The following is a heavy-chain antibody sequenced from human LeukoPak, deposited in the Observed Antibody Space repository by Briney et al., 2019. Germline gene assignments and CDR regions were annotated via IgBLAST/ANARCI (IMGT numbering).Heavy chain of an antibody. V-gene: IGHV3-21*04. D-gene: IGHD3-22*01. J-gene: IGHJ4*02. CDR3: ARAANYYDSSGYAADSWGTPDY. CDR2: ISSSSSYI. Sequence: GGSLRLSCAASGFTFSSYSMNWVRQAPGKRLEWVSSISSSSSYIYYADSVKGRFTISRDNAKNSLYLQMNSLRAEDTAVYYCARAANYYDSSGYAADSWGTPDYWGQGTLVTVSS. CDR1: GFTFSSYS.